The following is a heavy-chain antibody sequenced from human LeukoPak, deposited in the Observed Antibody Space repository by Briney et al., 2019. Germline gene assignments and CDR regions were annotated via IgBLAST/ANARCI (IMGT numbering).Heavy chain of an antibody. Sequence: GGSLRLSCAASGFIFSRYWMHWVRRAPGKGLVWISRIKSDGSSTNYADSVKGRFTISRDNAKNTLYLQMNSLRADDTAVYYSARELPFDLWGRGTLVAVSS. CDR3: ARELPFDL. J-gene: IGHJ2*01. V-gene: IGHV3-74*01. CDR2: IKSDGSST. D-gene: IGHD2-21*01. CDR1: GFIFSRYW.